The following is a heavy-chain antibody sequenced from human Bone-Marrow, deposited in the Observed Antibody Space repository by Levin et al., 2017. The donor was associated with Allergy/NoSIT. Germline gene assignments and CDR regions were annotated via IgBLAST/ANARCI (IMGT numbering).Heavy chain of an antibody. Sequence: GGSLRLSCAASGFTFSSYEMNWVRQAPGKGLEWVSYISSSGSTIYYADSVKGRFTISRDNAKNSLYLQMNSLRAEDTAVYYCAREGVGSGSYSDYYGMDVWGQGTTVTVSS. V-gene: IGHV3-48*03. CDR3: AREGVGSGSYSDYYGMDV. CDR1: GFTFSSYE. CDR2: ISSSGSTI. J-gene: IGHJ6*02. D-gene: IGHD1-26*01.